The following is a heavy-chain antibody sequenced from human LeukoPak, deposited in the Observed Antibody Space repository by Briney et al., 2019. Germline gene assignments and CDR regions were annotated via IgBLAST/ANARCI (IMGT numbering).Heavy chain of an antibody. CDR1: GVTFSSYA. CDR2: ISASADST. Sequence: PGGSLRLSCAASGVTFSSYAMSWVRQAPGKGLEWVSAISASADSTYYADSVKGRFTISRDNSKNTLYLQLNSLKAEDTAVYYCAKDSFGGYGYGLDYLGQGTLVTVSS. J-gene: IGHJ4*02. D-gene: IGHD5-18*01. V-gene: IGHV3-23*01. CDR3: AKDSFGGYGYGLDY.